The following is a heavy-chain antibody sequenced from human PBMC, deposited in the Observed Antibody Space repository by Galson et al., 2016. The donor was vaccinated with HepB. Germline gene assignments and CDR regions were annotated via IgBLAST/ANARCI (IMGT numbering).Heavy chain of an antibody. CDR2: ISASGDYI. Sequence: SLRLSCAASGFSFNTYIMNWVRQAPGKGLEWVASISASGDYIYYADSLKGRFTISRDNARNSLYLQMNSLRADDTAVYYCARDLTHWGQGTLVTVSS. D-gene: IGHD2-21*02. CDR3: ARDLTH. V-gene: IGHV3-21*01. J-gene: IGHJ4*02. CDR1: GFSFNTYI.